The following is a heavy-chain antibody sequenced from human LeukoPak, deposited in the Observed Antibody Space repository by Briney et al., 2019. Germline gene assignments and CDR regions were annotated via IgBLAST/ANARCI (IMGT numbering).Heavy chain of an antibody. Sequence: PGGSLRLSCAASGFTFNDYYMSWIRQTPGKGLEWISYISDSGSAIYYADPVKGRFTISRDNAQSSLFLQMDSLRVEDTAVYYCARGEYYGSGSYGYDLWGQGTLVTVSS. CDR3: ARGEYYGSGSYGYDL. V-gene: IGHV3-11*01. D-gene: IGHD3-10*01. CDR1: GFTFNDYY. J-gene: IGHJ5*02. CDR2: ISDSGSAI.